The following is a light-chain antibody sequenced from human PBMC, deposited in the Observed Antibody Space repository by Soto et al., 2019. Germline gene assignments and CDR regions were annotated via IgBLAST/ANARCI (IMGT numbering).Light chain of an antibody. CDR2: GAS. CDR3: QQYNQWSPIT. CDR1: QSVSSN. J-gene: IGKJ5*01. Sequence: ELVMTQSPATLSVSPGERATLSCRASQSVSSNLAWYQQKPGQAPRLLIYGASTRATGIPVRFSGSGSGTEFTLTISSLQSGDFAVYYCQQYNQWSPITFGQGTRLEIK. V-gene: IGKV3-15*01.